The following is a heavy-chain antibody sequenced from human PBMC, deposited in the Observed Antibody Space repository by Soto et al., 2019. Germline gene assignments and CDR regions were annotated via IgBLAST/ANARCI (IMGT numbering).Heavy chain of an antibody. J-gene: IGHJ6*02. CDR3: ARVSGGSSYYYYGMDV. CDR2: ISAYNGNT. Sequence: ASVKVSCKASGYTFTSYGISWVRQAPGQGLEWMGWISAYNGNTNYAQKLQGRVTMTTDTSTSTAYMELRSLRSDDTAVYYCARVSGGSSYYYYGMDVWGQGTTVTVSS. CDR1: GYTFTSYG. V-gene: IGHV1-18*01. D-gene: IGHD2-15*01.